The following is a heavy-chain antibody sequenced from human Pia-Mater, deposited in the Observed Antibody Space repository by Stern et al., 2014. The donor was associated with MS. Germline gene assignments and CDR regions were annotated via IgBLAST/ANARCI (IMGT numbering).Heavy chain of an antibody. J-gene: IGHJ4*02. Sequence: QVNLRESGPALVKPTQTLTLTCTFSGFSLSTSGMRVSWISQPPGKALESLTRIDLDDDKFCSTSLKTRLTISKDTSKNQVVLTMTNMDPVDTATYYCARIKYSSGWYLDYWGQGTLVTVSS. CDR1: GFSLSTSGMR. CDR2: IDLDDDK. CDR3: ARIKYSSGWYLDY. V-gene: IGHV2-70*04. D-gene: IGHD6-19*01.